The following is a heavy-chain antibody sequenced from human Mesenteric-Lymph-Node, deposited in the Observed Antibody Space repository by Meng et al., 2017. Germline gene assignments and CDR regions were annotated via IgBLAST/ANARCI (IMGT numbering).Heavy chain of an antibody. V-gene: IGHV4-38-2*01. CDR2: IFHSGTT. CDR3: ARTRYYSSSGYYEFGY. CDR1: RFNFRSYS. D-gene: IGHD3-22*01. Sequence: GSLRLSCAASRFNFRSYSMKWVRQAPGKGLEWIASIFHSGTTYYNSSLKSRVTISVETSKNQFTLKLTSVTAADTAVYYCARTRYYSSSGYYEFGYWGQGTLVTVSS. J-gene: IGHJ4*02.